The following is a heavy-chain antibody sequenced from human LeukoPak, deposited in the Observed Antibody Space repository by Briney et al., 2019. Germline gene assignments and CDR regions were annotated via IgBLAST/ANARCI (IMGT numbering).Heavy chain of an antibody. CDR2: IIPIFGTA. D-gene: IGHD3-22*01. Sequence: ASVKVSCKASGGTFSSYAISWVRQAPGQGLEWMGRIIPIFGTANYAQKFQGRVTITTDESTSTAYMELSSLRSEDTAVYYCATVGYYYDSSGYPLDYWGQGTLVTVSS. CDR1: GGTFSSYA. CDR3: ATVGYYYDSSGYPLDY. J-gene: IGHJ4*02. V-gene: IGHV1-69*05.